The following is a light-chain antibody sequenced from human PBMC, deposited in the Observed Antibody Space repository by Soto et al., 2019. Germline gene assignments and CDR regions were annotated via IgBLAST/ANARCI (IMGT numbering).Light chain of an antibody. CDR2: DVN. J-gene: IGLJ3*02. Sequence: QSALTQPRSVSGSPGQSVTISCTGTSCDVGGYNYVSWYQQYPGKAPKLMIYDVNKWPSGVPDRFSGSKSGTTASLTISGLQAEDEADYYCCSYAGSYTWVFGGGTQLTVL. V-gene: IGLV2-11*01. CDR1: SCDVGGYNY. CDR3: CSYAGSYTWV.